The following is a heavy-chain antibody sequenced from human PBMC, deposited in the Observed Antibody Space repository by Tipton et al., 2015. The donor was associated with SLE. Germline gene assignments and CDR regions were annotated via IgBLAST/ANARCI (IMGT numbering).Heavy chain of an antibody. V-gene: IGHV5-51*01. CDR1: GYTFANFW. Sequence: VQLVQSGAEVKKPGESLKISCRVSGYTFANFWISWVRQTPGKGLEWMGFIYPADSDTKYSPSFEGQVTISADKSTSTAYLQWSSLKASDTAMYYCARHQYCTNALCYPAYWGQGTLVTVSS. J-gene: IGHJ4*02. CDR3: ARHQYCTNALCYPAY. D-gene: IGHD2-8*01. CDR2: IYPADSDT.